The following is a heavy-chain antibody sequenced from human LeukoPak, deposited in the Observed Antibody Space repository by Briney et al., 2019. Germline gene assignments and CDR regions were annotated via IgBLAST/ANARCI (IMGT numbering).Heavy chain of an antibody. Sequence: ASVTVSCKASGYTFTSYGISWVRQAPGQGLEWMGWISAYNGNTNYAQKLQGRVTMTTDTSTSTAYMELRSLRSDDTAVYYCARDLGYYDFWSGYYYFDYWGQGTLVTVSS. J-gene: IGHJ4*02. CDR2: ISAYNGNT. CDR3: ARDLGYYDFWSGYYYFDY. D-gene: IGHD3-3*01. CDR1: GYTFTSYG. V-gene: IGHV1-18*01.